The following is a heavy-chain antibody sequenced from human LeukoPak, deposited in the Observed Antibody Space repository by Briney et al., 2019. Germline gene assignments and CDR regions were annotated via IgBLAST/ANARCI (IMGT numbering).Heavy chain of an antibody. V-gene: IGHV7-4-1*02. CDR3: ARGPSTPNNYYDSSGYYDYFDY. CDR2: INTNTGNP. D-gene: IGHD3-22*01. Sequence: ASVKVSCKASGYTFTSYAMNWVRQAPGQGLEWMGWINTNTGNPTYAQGFTGRFVFSLDTSVSTAYLQISSLKAEDTAVYYCARGPSTPNNYYDSSGYYDYFDYWGQGTLVTVSS. CDR1: GYTFTSYA. J-gene: IGHJ4*02.